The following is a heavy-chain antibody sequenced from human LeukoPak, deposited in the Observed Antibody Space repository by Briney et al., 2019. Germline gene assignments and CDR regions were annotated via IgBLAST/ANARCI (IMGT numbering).Heavy chain of an antibody. J-gene: IGHJ4*02. Sequence: GGSLRLSCAASGFTFNNYWMTWVRQAPGKGLEWVASINQAGSERYSLDSVKGRFTISRDNAKNSVYLQMNSLRVDDTAFYYCASRKYGGHPIPLDYWGQGILVTVSS. V-gene: IGHV3-7*01. CDR3: ASRKYGGHPIPLDY. CDR2: INQAGSER. D-gene: IGHD4-23*01. CDR1: GFTFNNYW.